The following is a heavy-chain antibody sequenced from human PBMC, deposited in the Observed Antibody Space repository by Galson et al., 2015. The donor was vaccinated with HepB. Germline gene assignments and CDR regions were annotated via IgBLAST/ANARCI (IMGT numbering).Heavy chain of an antibody. J-gene: IGHJ6*02. Sequence: SVKVSCKASGGTFSSYAISWVRQAPGQGLEWMGWIIPNSGGTNYAQKFQGRVTMTRDTSMRTAYMELSRLRSDDTAVYYCARDAGSSWSYGMDVWGQGTTVTVSS. D-gene: IGHD6-19*01. CDR2: IIPNSGGT. V-gene: IGHV1-2*02. CDR1: GGTFSSYA. CDR3: ARDAGSSWSYGMDV.